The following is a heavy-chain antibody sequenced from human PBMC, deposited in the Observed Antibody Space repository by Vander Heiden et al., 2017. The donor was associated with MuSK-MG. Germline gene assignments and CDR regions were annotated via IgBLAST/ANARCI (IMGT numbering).Heavy chain of an antibody. CDR2: IGKGGATF. J-gene: IGHJ2*01. V-gene: IGHV3-21*01. CDR3: VSRVSSGGGFDL. D-gene: IGHD6-19*01. CDR1: GFTFSNSS. Sequence: LVESGGGLVKPGGSLRLSCTASGFTFSNSSMTWVRQAPGKGLEWVSSIGKGGATFHYADSVKGRFTISRDNAKKSLFLQMNSLRPEDTAVYFCVSRVSSGGGFDLWGRGTLVSVS.